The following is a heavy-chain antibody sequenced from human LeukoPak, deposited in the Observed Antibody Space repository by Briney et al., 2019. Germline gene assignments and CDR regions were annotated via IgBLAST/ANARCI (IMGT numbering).Heavy chain of an antibody. D-gene: IGHD3-10*01. CDR1: GYTFTGHY. CDR2: INPNSGDT. CDR3: AREIGKERNTDNWFDP. Sequence: ASVRVSCKASGYTFTGHYMHWVRQAPRQGLEWMGWINPNSGDTNYAQKFQGRVTMTRDTSISTAYMELSRLRSDDTAVYYCAREIGKERNTDNWFDPWGQGTLVTVSS. V-gene: IGHV1-2*02. J-gene: IGHJ5*02.